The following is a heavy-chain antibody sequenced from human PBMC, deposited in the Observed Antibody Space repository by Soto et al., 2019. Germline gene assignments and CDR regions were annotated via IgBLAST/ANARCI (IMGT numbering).Heavy chain of an antibody. J-gene: IGHJ6*02. Sequence: ASVKVSCKASGYTFTIYAMHCVGRAPGQRLEWMGCINAGNGNTKYSQKFQGRVTITRDTSASTAYMELSSLRSEGTAVYYCAGGDIYYYGMDVWGQGTTVTVPS. CDR3: AGGDIYYYGMDV. CDR1: GYTFTIYA. D-gene: IGHD2-21*02. V-gene: IGHV1-3*01. CDR2: INAGNGNT.